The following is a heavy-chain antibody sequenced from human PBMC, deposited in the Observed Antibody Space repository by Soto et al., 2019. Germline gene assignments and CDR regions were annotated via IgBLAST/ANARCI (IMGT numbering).Heavy chain of an antibody. V-gene: IGHV4-59*08. J-gene: IGHJ4*02. D-gene: IGHD4-17*01. CDR1: GGSISSYY. CDR2: IYYSGST. Sequence: QVQLQESGPGLVKPSETLSLTCTVSGGSISSYYWSWIRQPPGKGLEWIGYIYYSGSTNYNPSLKGRVTISVDTSKNRFSLKLSSVTAADTAVYYCARVSQYGDPLDYWGQGTLVTVSS. CDR3: ARVSQYGDPLDY.